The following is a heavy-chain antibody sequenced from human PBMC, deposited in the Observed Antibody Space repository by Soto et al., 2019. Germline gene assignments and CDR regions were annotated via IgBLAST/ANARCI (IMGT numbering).Heavy chain of an antibody. V-gene: IGHV4-34*01. J-gene: IGHJ1*01. Sequence: SETLSLTCAVYGESFSGHIWTWIRQTPGKGLQWIGQINHSGNASYNPSLKSRVAISIHTSSNQFSLKLSSVTAADTALYFCARRLAAARRFNEYFDHWGQGTLVTVSS. CDR1: GESFSGHI. D-gene: IGHD6-13*01. CDR3: ARRLAAARRFNEYFDH. CDR2: INHSGNA.